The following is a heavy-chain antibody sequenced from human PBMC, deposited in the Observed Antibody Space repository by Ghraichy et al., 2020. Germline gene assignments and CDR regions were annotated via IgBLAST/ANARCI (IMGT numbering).Heavy chain of an antibody. CDR2: IGGDGRTT. J-gene: IGHJ4*02. V-gene: IGHV3-23*01. CDR1: GLTFTTYA. CDR3: AKEGVVAVGAFDY. D-gene: IGHD2-15*01. Sequence: GGSLRLSCAASGLTFTTYAMSWVRQAPGKGLAWVSGIGGDGRTTFYADSVKGRFTISRDTSKNTLVLQMNSLRAEDTAVYYCAKEGVVAVGAFDYWGQGTLVTVSS.